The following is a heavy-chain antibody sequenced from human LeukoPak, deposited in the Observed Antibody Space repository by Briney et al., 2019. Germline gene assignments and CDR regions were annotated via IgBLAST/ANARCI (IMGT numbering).Heavy chain of an antibody. CDR2: IIPILGIA. CDR3: ARASIAVAGTVVRTPVSQPEPTQKDV. Sequence: ASVKVSCKASGGTFSSYAISWVRQAPGQGLEWMGRIIPILGIAIYAQKFQGRVTITADKSTSTAYMELSSLRSEDTAVYYCARASIAVAGTVVRTPVSQPEPTQKDVWGQGTTVTVSS. CDR1: GGTFSSYA. V-gene: IGHV1-69*04. J-gene: IGHJ6*02. D-gene: IGHD6-19*01.